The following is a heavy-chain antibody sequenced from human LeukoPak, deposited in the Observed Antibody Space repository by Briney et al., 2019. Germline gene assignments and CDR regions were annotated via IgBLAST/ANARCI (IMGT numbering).Heavy chain of an antibody. J-gene: IGHJ6*03. V-gene: IGHV1-69*05. Sequence: VASVKVSCMASGGTFSSYAISWVRQAPGQGLEWMGGIIPIFGTANYAQKFQGRVTITTDESTSTAYMELSSLRSEDTAVYYRARGVLRFLEWLPNQYYYYMDVWGKGTTVTVSS. CDR3: ARGVLRFLEWLPNQYYYYMDV. D-gene: IGHD3-3*01. CDR2: IIPIFGTA. CDR1: GGTFSSYA.